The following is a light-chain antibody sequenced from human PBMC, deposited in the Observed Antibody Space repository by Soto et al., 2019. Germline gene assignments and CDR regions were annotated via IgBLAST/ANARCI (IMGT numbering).Light chain of an antibody. J-gene: IGLJ1*01. Sequence: QSVLTQPASVSGSPGQSITISCTGTTSFVGSYNFVSWYQQLPGKAPQVLIYEDTKRPSGVSNRFSGSTSGSTASLTISGLQAEDEADYHCCSYVGASTYVFGTGTKLTVL. CDR1: TSFVGSYNF. CDR2: EDT. CDR3: CSYVGASTYV. V-gene: IGLV2-23*01.